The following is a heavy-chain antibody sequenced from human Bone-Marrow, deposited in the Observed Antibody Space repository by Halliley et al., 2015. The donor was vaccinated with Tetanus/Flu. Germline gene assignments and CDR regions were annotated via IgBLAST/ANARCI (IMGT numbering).Heavy chain of an antibody. D-gene: IGHD4-17*01. CDR1: GGSVSNNH. CDR3: ARIWKQMTAVRAVNAFDP. CDR2: VSDSGTT. J-gene: IGHJ2*01. Sequence: GLVKPSETLSLTCGVSGGSVSNNHWSWIRQPPGKGLEWLGEVSDSGTTNFNPSLKDRLTLSVDTSNNQFSLKLSSVTAADTAVYFCARIWKQMTAVRAVNAFDPWGRGTLVTVSS. V-gene: IGHV4-34*01.